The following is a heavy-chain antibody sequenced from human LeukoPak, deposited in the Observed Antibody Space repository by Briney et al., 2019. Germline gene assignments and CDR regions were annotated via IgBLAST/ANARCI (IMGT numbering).Heavy chain of an antibody. CDR2: IQSDGGNK. J-gene: IGHJ4*02. Sequence: GGSLTLSCAASGFTFSSYGMHWVRQAPGKGLEWVAFIQSDGGNKYYADSVKGPFTTSRDNSKNTVYLQRNSLRAEDTAVYYCANRNYYYNKALSGAYYLDYWGQGTLVTVSS. V-gene: IGHV3-30*02. CDR1: GFTFSSYG. D-gene: IGHD3-10*01. CDR3: ANRNYYYNKALSGAYYLDY.